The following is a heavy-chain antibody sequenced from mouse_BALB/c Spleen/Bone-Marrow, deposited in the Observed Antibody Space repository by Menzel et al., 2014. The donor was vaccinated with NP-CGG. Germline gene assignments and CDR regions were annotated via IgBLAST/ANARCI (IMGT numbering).Heavy chain of an antibody. J-gene: IGHJ3*01. D-gene: IGHD2-1*01. CDR3: ARDDYGKGFAY. V-gene: IGHV1S135*01. CDR1: GYAFTSYN. Sequence: QLQQSGPELVKPGASVKVSCKASGYAFTSYNMYWVKQSHGKSLEWIGHIDPYNGGTSYNQKFKGKATLTVDKSSSXXXXXLNSLTSEDSAVYYCARDDYGKGFAYWGQGTLVTVSA. CDR2: IDPYNGGT.